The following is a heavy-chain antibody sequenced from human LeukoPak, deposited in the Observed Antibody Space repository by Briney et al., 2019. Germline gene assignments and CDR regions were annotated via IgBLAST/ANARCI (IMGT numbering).Heavy chain of an antibody. Sequence: SETLSLTCAVYGGSITGYYWSWIRQTPGRGLEWVGEIHYTGATSYNPSLKSRATISVDTSKNQFSLKLSSVTAADTAVYYCARAKPIRGRYYYDSSGQTDYWGQGTLVTVSS. V-gene: IGHV4-34*01. CDR1: GGSITGYY. CDR3: ARAKPIRGRYYYDSSGQTDY. J-gene: IGHJ4*02. D-gene: IGHD3-22*01. CDR2: IHYTGAT.